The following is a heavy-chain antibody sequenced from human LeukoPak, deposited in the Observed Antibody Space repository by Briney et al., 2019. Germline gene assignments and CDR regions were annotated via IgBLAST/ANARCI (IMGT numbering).Heavy chain of an antibody. J-gene: IGHJ4*02. CDR2: ISDGSSTI. CDR1: GFTFSNYN. CDR3: ARETVGLDY. D-gene: IGHD4-23*01. Sequence: GGSLRLSCAASGFTFSNYNLNWVRQAPGKGLEWVSYISDGSSTIYYADSVRGRFTISRNNAKNSLYLQINSLRDEDTAVYYCARETVGLDYWGQGTLVTVSS. V-gene: IGHV3-48*02.